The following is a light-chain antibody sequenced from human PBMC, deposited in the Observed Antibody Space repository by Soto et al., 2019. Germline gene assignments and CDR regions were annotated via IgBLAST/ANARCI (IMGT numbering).Light chain of an antibody. V-gene: IGLV2-14*01. J-gene: IGLJ3*02. CDR3: SSYTSSSTRV. CDR1: SSDVGGYNY. CDR2: EVS. Sequence: QSALTQPASVSGSPGQSSTISCTGTSSDVGGYNYVSWYQRHPGKAPKRMIYEVSNRPSGVSNRFSGSKSGNTASLTISGLQAEDEADYYCSSYTSSSTRVFGGGTKLTVL.